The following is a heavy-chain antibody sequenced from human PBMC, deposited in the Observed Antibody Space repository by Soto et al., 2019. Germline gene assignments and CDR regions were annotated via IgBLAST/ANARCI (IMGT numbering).Heavy chain of an antibody. Sequence: PSETLSLTCSVSGGSISSYYWSWIRQPPGKGLEWIGYFYYSGSTNYNPSLKSRVSISIDTSKNQFSLNLSSVTAADTAVYYCARGYSGYDFHFDYWGQGTLVTVSS. CDR1: GGSISSYY. D-gene: IGHD5-12*01. V-gene: IGHV4-59*01. J-gene: IGHJ4*02. CDR3: ARGYSGYDFHFDY. CDR2: FYYSGST.